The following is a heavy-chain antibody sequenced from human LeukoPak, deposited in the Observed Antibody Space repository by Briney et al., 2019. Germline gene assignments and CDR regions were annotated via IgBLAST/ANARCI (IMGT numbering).Heavy chain of an antibody. Sequence: GGSLRLSCAASGFTFSSHAMSWVRQAPGKGLEWVANIKQGGSEKYYVDSVKGRFSISRDNAKSSLFLQMNSLRADDTAVYYCAMAGYTDGPFDFDYWGQGTLVTVSS. J-gene: IGHJ4*02. CDR2: IKQGGSEK. CDR3: AMAGYTDGPFDFDY. CDR1: GFTFSSHA. D-gene: IGHD5-18*01. V-gene: IGHV3-7*01.